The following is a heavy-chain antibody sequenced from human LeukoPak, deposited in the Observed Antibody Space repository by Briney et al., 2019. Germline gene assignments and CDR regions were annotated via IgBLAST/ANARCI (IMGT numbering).Heavy chain of an antibody. J-gene: IGHJ5*02. CDR3: ARQLFSVTTGRGNWFDP. CDR1: GGSISSYY. D-gene: IGHD4-17*01. Sequence: PSQTLSLTCTVSGGSISSYYWSWIRQPPGKGLEWIGYIYYSGSTNYNPSLKSRVTISVDTSKNQFSLELSSVTAADTAVYYCARQLFSVTTGRGNWFDPWGQGTLVTVSS. V-gene: IGHV4-59*08. CDR2: IYYSGST.